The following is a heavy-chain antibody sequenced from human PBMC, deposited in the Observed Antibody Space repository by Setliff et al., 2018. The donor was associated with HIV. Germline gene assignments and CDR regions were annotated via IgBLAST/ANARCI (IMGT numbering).Heavy chain of an antibody. CDR3: AKDGPTVIEGSYMDV. V-gene: IGHV1-18*01. J-gene: IGHJ6*03. CDR2: IGTYNGDT. D-gene: IGHD4-4*01. CDR1: GYTFTSSG. Sequence: ASVKVSCKASGYTFTSSGITWVRQAPGQGLEWMGWIGTYNGDTNYAQKFQGRVTITADESTSTVYMEVSGLRFEDTAVYFCAKDGPTVIEGSYMDVWGKGTTVTVSS.